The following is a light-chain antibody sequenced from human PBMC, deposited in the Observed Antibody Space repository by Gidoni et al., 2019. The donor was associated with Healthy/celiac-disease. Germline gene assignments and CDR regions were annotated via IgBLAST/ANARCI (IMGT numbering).Light chain of an antibody. CDR3: QQRSNWPPLT. V-gene: IGKV3-11*01. CDR1: QSVSSY. Sequence: ELVLKHTPATLSLSPGERATLSCRASQSVSSYLAWYQPKPGQAPRLLIYDASNRATGIPARFRGSGSGTDFTLTISSLEPEDFAVYYCQQRSNWPPLTFGGGTKVEIK. CDR2: DAS. J-gene: IGKJ4*01.